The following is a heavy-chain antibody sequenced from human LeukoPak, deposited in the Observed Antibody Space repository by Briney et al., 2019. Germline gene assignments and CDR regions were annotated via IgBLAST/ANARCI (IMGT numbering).Heavy chain of an antibody. CDR2: ISYDGSNK. CDR1: GFTFSSYA. D-gene: IGHD3-22*01. J-gene: IGHJ3*02. CDR3: ARDRGIVVVITLDAFDI. V-gene: IGHV3-30-3*01. Sequence: PGGSLRLSCAASGFTFSSYAMHWVRQAPGKGLEWAAVISYDGSNKYYADSVKGRFTISRDNSKNTLYLQMNSLRAEDTAVYYCARDRGIVVVITLDAFDIWGQGTMVTVSS.